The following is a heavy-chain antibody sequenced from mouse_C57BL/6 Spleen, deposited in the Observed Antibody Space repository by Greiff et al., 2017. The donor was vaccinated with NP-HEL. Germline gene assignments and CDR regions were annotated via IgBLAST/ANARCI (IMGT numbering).Heavy chain of an antibody. V-gene: IGHV1-5*01. CDR3: TEADGSGLGDY. CDR2: FYPGNSDT. Sequence: EVQLQPSGTVLARPGASVKMSCKTSGYTFTSYWMHWVKQRPGQGPEWVGAFYPGNSDTSYNQKFKGKAKLTAVTSASTAYMELSSLTNEDSAVYYCTEADGSGLGDYWGQGTSVTVSS. D-gene: IGHD1-1*01. CDR1: GYTFTSYW. J-gene: IGHJ4*01.